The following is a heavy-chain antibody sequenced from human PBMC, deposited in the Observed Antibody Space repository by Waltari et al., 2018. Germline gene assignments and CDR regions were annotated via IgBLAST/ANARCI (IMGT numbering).Heavy chain of an antibody. CDR1: GFTFSNSW. J-gene: IGHJ6*02. V-gene: IGHV3-7*01. CDR2: IKPDGSEK. CDR3: SKSLDV. Sequence: EVQMVESGGGLVQPGGSLRLSCAASGFTFSNSWMDWVRQAPGKGLEWIANIKPDGSEKNEVDAGKGRFTISRDNTKNSLYLQMNSLRAEDTAVYYCSKSLDVWGPGTSVTVSS.